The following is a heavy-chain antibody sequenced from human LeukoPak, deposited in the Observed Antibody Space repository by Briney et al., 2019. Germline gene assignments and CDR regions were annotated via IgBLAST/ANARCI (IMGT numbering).Heavy chain of an antibody. V-gene: IGHV3-23*01. CDR3: AKGDDIGKHPTRAYYFDT. J-gene: IGHJ4*02. CDR1: GFTFSRHA. Sequence: GGSLRLSCAASGFTFSRHAMSWVRQAPGRGLEWVSTTGLNSVNTLCAESVQGRFSISRDNSKNTLDLQMDNLRVDDTAVYYCAKGDDIGKHPTRAYYFDTWGQGTLVTVSS. CDR2: TGLNSVNT. D-gene: IGHD5-24*01.